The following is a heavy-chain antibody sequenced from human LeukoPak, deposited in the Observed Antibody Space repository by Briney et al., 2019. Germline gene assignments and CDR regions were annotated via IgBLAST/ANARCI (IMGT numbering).Heavy chain of an antibody. Sequence: SQTLSLTCTVSGGSISSGSYYWSWIRQPAGKGLEWIGRIYTSGSTNYIPSLKSRVTISVDTSKNQFSLKLSSVTAADTAVYYCARHEGDYDYGGISYFQHWGQGTLVTVSS. D-gene: IGHD4-23*01. CDR3: ARHEGDYDYGGISYFQH. CDR1: GGSISSGSYY. CDR2: IYTSGST. J-gene: IGHJ1*01. V-gene: IGHV4-61*02.